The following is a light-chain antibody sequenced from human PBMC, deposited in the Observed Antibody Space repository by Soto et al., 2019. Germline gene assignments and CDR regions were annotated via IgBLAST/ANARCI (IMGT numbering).Light chain of an antibody. V-gene: IGLV2-23*02. CDR3: CSYAGSSTVV. CDR2: DVT. CDR1: SSDIGTHNL. J-gene: IGLJ2*01. Sequence: QSALTQPASVSGSHGQSITISCTGTSSDIGTHNLVSWYQQHPGKAPKFMIYDVTKRPSGVSNRFSGSKSGNTASLTISGLQAEDEADYYCCSYAGSSTVVFGGGTKLTVL.